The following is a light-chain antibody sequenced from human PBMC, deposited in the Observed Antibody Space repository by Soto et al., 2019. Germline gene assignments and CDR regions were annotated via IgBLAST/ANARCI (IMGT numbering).Light chain of an antibody. J-gene: IGKJ1*01. Sequence: DIQMTQSPSSLSASVGDRVTITCRASQSISSYLNWYQQKPGKAPKLLIYAASSLQSGVPSRVSGSGSGTDFTLTISSLQPEDFATYYCQQSYSSPPCTFGQGTKVEIK. CDR3: QQSYSSPPCT. CDR2: AAS. V-gene: IGKV1-39*01. CDR1: QSISSY.